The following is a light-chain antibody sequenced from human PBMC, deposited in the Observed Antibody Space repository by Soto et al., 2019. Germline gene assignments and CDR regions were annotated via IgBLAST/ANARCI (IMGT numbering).Light chain of an antibody. CDR1: SSDVGGYNY. CDR2: DVS. Sequence: QPVLTQPASVSGSPGQSITISCTGTSSDVGGYNYVSWYQQHPGKAPKLMIYDVSNRPSGVSNRFSGSKFGNTASLTISGLQAEDEADYYCSSYTSSSTVVVFGGGTKVTVL. CDR3: SSYTSSSTVVV. V-gene: IGLV2-14*01. J-gene: IGLJ2*01.